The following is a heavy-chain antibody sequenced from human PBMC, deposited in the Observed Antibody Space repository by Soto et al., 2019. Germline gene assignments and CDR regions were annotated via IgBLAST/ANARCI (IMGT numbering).Heavy chain of an antibody. D-gene: IGHD4-17*01. V-gene: IGHV4-31*03. Sequence: QVQLQESGPGLVKPSQTLSLTCTVSGGSISSGGYYWSWIRQHPGKGLEWIGYIYYSGSTYYNPSLKSRVTISLDTSKNQFSLKLSSVTAADTAVYYCARAEGSTVTTQQRPYYYYGMDVWGQGTTVTVSS. J-gene: IGHJ6*02. CDR3: ARAEGSTVTTQQRPYYYYGMDV. CDR2: IYYSGST. CDR1: GGSISSGGYY.